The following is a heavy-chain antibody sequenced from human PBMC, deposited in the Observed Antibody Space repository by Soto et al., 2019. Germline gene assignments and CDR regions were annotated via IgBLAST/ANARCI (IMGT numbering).Heavy chain of an antibody. CDR1: GYNFINYW. V-gene: IGHV5-51*01. CDR3: VRTARKYKYNHMDV. CDR2: ISPFYSHT. D-gene: IGHD1-20*01. J-gene: IGHJ6*02. Sequence: PGESLKISCKGSGYNFINYWISWVRQMPVIGLEFMGIISPFYSHTKYSPSLQGHVTISSYNSISTSYLQLISLKASDTAMYYFVRTARKYKYNHMDVWGQGTTVTVSS.